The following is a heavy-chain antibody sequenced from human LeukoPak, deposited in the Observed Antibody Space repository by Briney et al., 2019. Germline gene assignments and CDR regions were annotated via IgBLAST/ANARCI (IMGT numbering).Heavy chain of an antibody. CDR1: GGTFSSYA. Sequence: SVKVSCKASGGTFSSYAISWVRQAPGQGLEWMGGIIPIFGTANYAQKFQGRVTITADESTSTAYMELSSLRSEDTAVYYCARGPLTTVVTAPFDYWGQGTLVTVSS. J-gene: IGHJ4*02. V-gene: IGHV1-69*13. D-gene: IGHD4-23*01. CDR3: ARGPLTTVVTAPFDY. CDR2: IIPIFGTA.